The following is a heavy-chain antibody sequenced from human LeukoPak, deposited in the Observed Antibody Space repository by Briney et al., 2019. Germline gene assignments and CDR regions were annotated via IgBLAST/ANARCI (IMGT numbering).Heavy chain of an antibody. D-gene: IGHD3-10*01. V-gene: IGHV3-23*01. Sequence: PGGSLRLSCVASGFTFSGYAMSWVRQAPGKGLEWVSSISGSGASTYYADSVKGRFTSSRDNSKNTLYLQVNNLRAEDTAVYYCAKESRYYYGSGSFSSQFDYWGQGNLDTVSS. CDR3: AKESRYYYGSGSFSSQFDY. J-gene: IGHJ4*02. CDR2: ISGSGAST. CDR1: GFTFSGYA.